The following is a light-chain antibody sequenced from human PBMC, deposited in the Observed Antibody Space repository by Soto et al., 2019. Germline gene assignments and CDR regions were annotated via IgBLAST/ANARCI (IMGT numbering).Light chain of an antibody. Sequence: DIQMTQSPSTLSASVGDSVTITCRASQNVNNWVAWYQQKPGKAPRFLIYDASSLEIGVPSRFSGSGSGTDFTLTISSLQPDDFATYYCQRYNSYSRTFGQGTKVEIK. CDR3: QRYNSYSRT. J-gene: IGKJ1*01. CDR2: DAS. V-gene: IGKV1-5*01. CDR1: QNVNNW.